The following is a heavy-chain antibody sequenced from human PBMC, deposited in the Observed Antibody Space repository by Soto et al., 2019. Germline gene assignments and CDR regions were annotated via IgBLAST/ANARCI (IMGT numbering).Heavy chain of an antibody. V-gene: IGHV4-30-4*01. J-gene: IGHJ6*02. CDR3: ARGSPGDYYHGMDV. Sequence: QVQLQESGPGLVKPSQTLSLICKVSGGSMSSGDYYWSWIRQPPGRGLEWIGNIYDSGSTYYSPSLKSRVTISVDTSRNQFSLKLRAVTAAYTAVYYCARGSPGDYYHGMDVWGQGTTVTVSS. CDR2: IYDSGST. CDR1: GGSMSSGDYY.